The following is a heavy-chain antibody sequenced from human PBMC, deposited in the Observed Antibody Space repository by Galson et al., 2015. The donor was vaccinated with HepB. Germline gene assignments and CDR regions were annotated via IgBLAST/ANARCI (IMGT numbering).Heavy chain of an antibody. Sequence: SLRLSCAASGFTFSSYCMHWVRQVPGKGLVWVSRIKTDGSTTHYADPVKGRFTISRDNAKSTLYLQMNNLRAEDTAVYYCARDRAVAGHDWYFDLWGHGTPVTVSS. J-gene: IGHJ2*01. D-gene: IGHD6-19*01. CDR3: ARDRAVAGHDWYFDL. V-gene: IGHV3-74*01. CDR2: IKTDGSTT. CDR1: GFTFSSYC.